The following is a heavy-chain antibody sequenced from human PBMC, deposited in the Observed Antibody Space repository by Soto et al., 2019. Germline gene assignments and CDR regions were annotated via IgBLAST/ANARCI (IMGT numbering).Heavy chain of an antibody. J-gene: IGHJ6*02. CDR3: ARDWWTRAPSGWYRPNQVYYYYYGMDV. V-gene: IGHV1-3*01. Sequence: ASVKVSCKASGYTFTSYAMHWVRQAPGQRLEWMGWINAGNGNTKYSQKFQGRVTITRDTSASTAYMELSSLRSEDTAVYYCARDWWTRAPSGWYRPNQVYYYYYGMDVWGQGTTVTVSS. D-gene: IGHD6-19*01. CDR1: GYTFTSYA. CDR2: INAGNGNT.